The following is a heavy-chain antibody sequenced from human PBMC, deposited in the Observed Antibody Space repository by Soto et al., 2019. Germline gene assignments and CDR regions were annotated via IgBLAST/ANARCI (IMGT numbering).Heavy chain of an antibody. J-gene: IGHJ6*02. Sequence: ASVKVSCKASGYTFTGYYMHWVRQAPGQGLEWMGWINPNSGGTNYAQKFQGWVTMTRDTSISTAYMELSRLRSDDTAVYYCARTSGFGVTTNYYGMDVWGQGTTVTVSS. CDR1: GYTFTGYY. CDR2: INPNSGGT. D-gene: IGHD4-17*01. CDR3: ARTSGFGVTTNYYGMDV. V-gene: IGHV1-2*04.